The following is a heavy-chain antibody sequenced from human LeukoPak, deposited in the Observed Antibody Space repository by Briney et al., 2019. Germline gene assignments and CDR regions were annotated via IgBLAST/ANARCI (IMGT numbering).Heavy chain of an antibody. CDR3: ARDRGGYYQRDGMDV. CDR2: IYSGGST. J-gene: IGHJ6*02. D-gene: IGHD3-10*01. V-gene: IGHV3-53*01. Sequence: GGSLRLSCAASGFTVSSNYMSWARQAPGKGLEWVSVIYSGGSTYYADSVKGRFTISRDNSKNTLYLQMNSLRAEDTAVYYCARDRGGYYQRDGMDVWGQGTTVTVSS. CDR1: GFTVSSNY.